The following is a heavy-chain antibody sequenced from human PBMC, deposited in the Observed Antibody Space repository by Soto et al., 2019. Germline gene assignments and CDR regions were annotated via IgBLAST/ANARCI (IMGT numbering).Heavy chain of an antibody. CDR1: GDTFSRSS. CDR2: IVPMYGIA. V-gene: IGHV1-69*02. Sequence: QVQLVQSGAEVKKPGSSVKVSCKASGDTFSRSSIHWVRQAPGQGLEWMGRIVPMYGIADYAQKCQGRLTITADKSTTTAYMDLSSLGSEDTAVYYCARALHDFGDDIGDWFNPWGQGTRLTVSS. J-gene: IGHJ5*02. CDR3: ARALHDFGDDIGDWFNP. D-gene: IGHD4-17*01.